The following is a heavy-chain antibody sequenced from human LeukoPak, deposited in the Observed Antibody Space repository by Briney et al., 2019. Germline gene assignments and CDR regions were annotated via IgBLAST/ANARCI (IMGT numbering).Heavy chain of an antibody. Sequence: SETLSLTCTVSGGSISSSSYYWGWIRQPPGKGLEWVGSIYYSGSTYYNPSLKSRVTISVDTSKNQFSLKLSSVPAADTAVYYCARLRAAAREIDYWGQGTLVTVSS. CDR3: ARLRAAAREIDY. D-gene: IGHD6-6*01. CDR2: IYYSGST. J-gene: IGHJ4*02. V-gene: IGHV4-39*01. CDR1: GGSISSSSYY.